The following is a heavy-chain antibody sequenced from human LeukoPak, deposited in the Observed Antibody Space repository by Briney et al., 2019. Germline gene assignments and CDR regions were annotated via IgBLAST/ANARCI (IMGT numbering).Heavy chain of an antibody. CDR2: IIPIFGTA. V-gene: IGHV1-69*13. CDR3: ARDPPYHYDILTGDAQTYYYYGMDV. D-gene: IGHD3-9*01. Sequence: SVKVSCKASGGTFSSYAISWVRQAPGQGLEWMGGIIPIFGTANYAQKFQGRVTITADESTSTAYMELSSLRSEDTAVYYCARDPPYHYDILTGDAQTYYYYGMDVWGQGTTVTVSS. J-gene: IGHJ6*02. CDR1: GGTFSSYA.